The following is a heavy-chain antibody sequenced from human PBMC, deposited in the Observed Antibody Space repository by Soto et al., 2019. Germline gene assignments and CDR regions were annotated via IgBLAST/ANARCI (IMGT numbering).Heavy chain of an antibody. CDR2: ISDDGGRR. V-gene: IGHV3-30*18. CDR3: AKAQVQVVGPNPIDY. Sequence: GGSLRLSCVGSGFTFSNNGMHWVLQPPAGRVVWVALISDDGGRRYYDASVRGRLIISRDNSKDTLYLQMNSLGADDTAVYFCAKAQVQVVGPNPIDYWGQGTPVTVSS. D-gene: IGHD2-8*01. CDR1: GFTFSNNG. J-gene: IGHJ4*01.